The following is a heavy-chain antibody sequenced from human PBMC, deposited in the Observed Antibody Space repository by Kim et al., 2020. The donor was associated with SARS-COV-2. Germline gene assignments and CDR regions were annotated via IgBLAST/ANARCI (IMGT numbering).Heavy chain of an antibody. Sequence: SETLSLTCTVSGGSISSSSYYWGWIRQPPGKGLEWIGSIYYSGSTYYNPSLKSRVTISVDTSKNQFSLKLSSVTAADTAVYYCARLVTAAGPTDYWGQGTLVTVSS. V-gene: IGHV4-39*01. CDR2: IYYSGST. CDR1: GGSISSSSYY. D-gene: IGHD6-13*01. CDR3: ARLVTAAGPTDY. J-gene: IGHJ4*02.